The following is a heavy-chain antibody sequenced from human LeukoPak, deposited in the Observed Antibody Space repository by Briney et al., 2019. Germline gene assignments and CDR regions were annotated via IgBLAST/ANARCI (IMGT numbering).Heavy chain of an antibody. D-gene: IGHD6-13*01. V-gene: IGHV4-39*01. CDR2: IYYSGST. J-gene: IGHJ3*02. CDR1: GGSISSSSYY. CDR3: ARHSSSWYTEAFDI. Sequence: PSETLSLTCTVSGGSISSSSYYWGWIRQPPGKGLEWIGSIYYSGSTFYNPSLKSRVTMSIDMSKNQFSLRLSSVTAADAAVYYCARHSSSWYTEAFDIWGQGTVVTVSS.